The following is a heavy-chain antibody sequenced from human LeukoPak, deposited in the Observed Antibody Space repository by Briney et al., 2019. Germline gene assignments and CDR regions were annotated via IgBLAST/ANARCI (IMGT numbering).Heavy chain of an antibody. Sequence: GESLKISCKGSGYSFTSYWIGWVRQMPGKGLEWMGIFHPGDSESRYSPSFQGHVTMSADQTITTAYLQWNSLKASDTAMYFCARTIAFYYDSSSYMDFWGQGTLVTVSS. D-gene: IGHD3-22*01. V-gene: IGHV5-51*01. CDR1: GYSFTSYW. J-gene: IGHJ4*02. CDR3: ARTIAFYYDSSSYMDF. CDR2: FHPGDSES.